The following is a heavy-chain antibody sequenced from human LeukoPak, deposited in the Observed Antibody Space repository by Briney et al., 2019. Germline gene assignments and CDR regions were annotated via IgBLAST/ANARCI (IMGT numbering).Heavy chain of an antibody. CDR1: GDSISSGDYY. J-gene: IGHJ4*02. V-gene: IGHV4-61*02. D-gene: IGHD3-10*01. CDR3: ATPYYYGSGSYYYRY. Sequence: SQTLSLTCTVSGDSISSGDYYWSWIRQPAGKGLEWIGRISSSGSTNYNPSLKSRVTISVDTSKNQFSLKLSSVTAADTAVYYCATPYYYGSGSYYYRYWGQGTLVTVSS. CDR2: ISSSGST.